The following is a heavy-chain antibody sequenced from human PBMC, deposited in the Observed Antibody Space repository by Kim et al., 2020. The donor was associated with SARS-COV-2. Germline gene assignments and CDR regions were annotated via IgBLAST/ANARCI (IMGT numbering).Heavy chain of an antibody. Sequence: SETLSLTCTVSGGSISSSSYYWGWIRQPPGKGLEWIGSIYYSGSTYYNPSLKSRVTISVDTSKNQFSLKLSSVTAADTAVYYSYLKTMTHAGVDVWGQGTTVTVSS. CDR3: YLKTMTHAGVDV. V-gene: IGHV4-39*01. CDR2: IYYSGST. J-gene: IGHJ6*02. CDR1: GGSISSSSYY. D-gene: IGHD2-21*01.